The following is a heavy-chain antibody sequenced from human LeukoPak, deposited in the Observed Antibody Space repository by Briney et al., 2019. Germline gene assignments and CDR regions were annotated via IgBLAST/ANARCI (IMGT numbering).Heavy chain of an antibody. CDR3: ARGGSYDIRGGGLDY. CDR2: IIPIFGTA. J-gene: IGHJ4*02. CDR1: GGTFSSYA. D-gene: IGHD3-9*01. Sequence: SVKVSCKASGGTFSSYAISWVRQAPGQGLEWMGRIIPIFGTANYAQKFQGRVTITTDESTSTAYMELSNLRSEDTAVYYCARGGSYDIRGGGLDYWGQGTLVTVSS. V-gene: IGHV1-69*05.